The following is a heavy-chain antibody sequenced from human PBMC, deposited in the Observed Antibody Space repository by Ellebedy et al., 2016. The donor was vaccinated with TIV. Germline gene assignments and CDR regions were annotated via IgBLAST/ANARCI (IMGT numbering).Heavy chain of an antibody. D-gene: IGHD5/OR15-5a*01. CDR2: IYYSGSA. CDR3: ARDAMSYRFDP. CDR1: GGSISNSDYY. V-gene: IGHV4-39*07. Sequence: MPSETLSLTCTVSGGSISNSDYYWNWIRQPPGKGLEWIGSIYYSGSAYYNPSLKSRVTVSVDTSKNQFSLNLSSVTAADTAVYYCARDAMSYRFDPWGQGTLVTVSS. J-gene: IGHJ5*02.